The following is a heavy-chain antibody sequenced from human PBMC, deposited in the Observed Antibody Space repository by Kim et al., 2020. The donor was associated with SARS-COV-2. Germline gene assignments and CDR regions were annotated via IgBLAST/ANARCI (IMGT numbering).Heavy chain of an antibody. V-gene: IGHV3-33*01. D-gene: IGHD3-22*01. CDR2: IWYDGSNK. Sequence: GGSLRLSCAASGFTFSSYGMHWVRQAPGKGLEWVAVIWYDGSNKYYADSVKGRFTISRDNSKNTLYLQMNSLRAEDTAVYYCARSYYYDSSGYYDYWGQGTLVTVSS. CDR3: ARSYYYDSSGYYDY. J-gene: IGHJ4*02. CDR1: GFTFSSYG.